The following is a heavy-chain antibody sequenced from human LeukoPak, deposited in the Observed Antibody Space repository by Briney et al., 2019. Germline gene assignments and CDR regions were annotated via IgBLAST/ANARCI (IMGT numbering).Heavy chain of an antibody. CDR1: GYTFTSYV. Sequence: ASVKVSCKASGYTFTSYVINWVRQATGQGLEWMGWMNPNSGNTGYAQKFQGRVTMTRNTSISTAYMELSSLRSEDTAVYYCARDLGGITGTAYYYYGMDVWGQGTTVTVSS. J-gene: IGHJ6*02. CDR2: MNPNSGNT. V-gene: IGHV1-8*01. D-gene: IGHD1-20*01. CDR3: ARDLGGITGTAYYYYGMDV.